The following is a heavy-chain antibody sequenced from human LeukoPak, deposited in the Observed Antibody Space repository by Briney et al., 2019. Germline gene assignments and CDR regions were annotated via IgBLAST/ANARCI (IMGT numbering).Heavy chain of an antibody. D-gene: IGHD6-13*01. Sequence: GRSLRLSCAASGFTFSSYGMHWVRQAPGKGLEWVAVIWYDGSNKYYADSVKGRFTISRDNSKNTLYLQMNSLRAEDTAVYYCARDRIAAAGMSYYYYYYGMDVWGKGTTVTVSS. CDR2: IWYDGSNK. J-gene: IGHJ6*04. CDR1: GFTFSSYG. CDR3: ARDRIAAAGMSYYYYYYGMDV. V-gene: IGHV3-33*01.